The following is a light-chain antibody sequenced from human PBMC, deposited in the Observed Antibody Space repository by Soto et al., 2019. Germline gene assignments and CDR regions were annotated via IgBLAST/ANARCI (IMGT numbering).Light chain of an antibody. CDR1: QSVSSSY. Sequence: EIVLKQSPCTLSLSPGERATLSCRASQSVSSSYLAWYQQKPGQAPRLLIYGASSRATGIPDRFSGSGSGTDFTLTISRLEPEDFAVYYCQQYGSSITFGQGTRLE. V-gene: IGKV3-20*01. J-gene: IGKJ5*01. CDR3: QQYGSSIT. CDR2: GAS.